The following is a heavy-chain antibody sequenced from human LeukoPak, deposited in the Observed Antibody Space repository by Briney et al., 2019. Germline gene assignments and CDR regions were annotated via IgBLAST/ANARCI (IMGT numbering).Heavy chain of an antibody. Sequence: PGGSLRLSCAASGFTFSSYAMSWVRQAPGKGLEWVSAISGSGGSTYYADSVKGRFTISRDNSKNTLYLQMNSLRAEDTAVYYCARAIFASGYNSGGSGYWGQGTLVTVSS. CDR2: ISGSGGST. J-gene: IGHJ4*02. V-gene: IGHV3-23*01. D-gene: IGHD3-22*01. CDR3: ARAIFASGYNSGGSGY. CDR1: GFTFSSYA.